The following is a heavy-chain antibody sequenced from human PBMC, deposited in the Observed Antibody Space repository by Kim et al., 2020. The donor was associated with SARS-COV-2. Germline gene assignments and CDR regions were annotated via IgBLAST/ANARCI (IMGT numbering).Heavy chain of an antibody. Sequence: GSTYYADSVKGRVTISKDNSKNTLYLQMSSRRDEDTAVYYCARPGWGKYDWGQGTLVTVSS. V-gene: IGHV3-66*04. CDR3: ARPGWGKYD. D-gene: IGHD7-27*01. CDR2: GST. J-gene: IGHJ4*02.